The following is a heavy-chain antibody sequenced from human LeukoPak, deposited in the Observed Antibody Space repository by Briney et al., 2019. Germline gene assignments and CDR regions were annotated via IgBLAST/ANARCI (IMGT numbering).Heavy chain of an antibody. CDR2: IRYDGSNK. Sequence: GGSLRLSCAASGFTFSSYGMHWVRQAPGKGLEWVAFIRYDGSNKYYADSVKGRFTISRDNSKNTLYLQMNSLRAGDTAVYYCAKDRGSMWWQGNSRFDPWGQGTLVTVSS. CDR3: AKDRGSMWWQGNSRFDP. V-gene: IGHV3-30*02. J-gene: IGHJ5*02. D-gene: IGHD2-21*01. CDR1: GFTFSSYG.